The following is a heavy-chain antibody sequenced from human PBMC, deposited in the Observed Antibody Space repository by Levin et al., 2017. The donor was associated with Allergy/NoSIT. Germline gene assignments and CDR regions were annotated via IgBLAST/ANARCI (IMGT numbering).Heavy chain of an antibody. V-gene: IGHV3-74*01. CDR1: GFTFSNYW. J-gene: IGHJ4*02. CDR2: INSDGSST. CDR3: ARVGFDFWSGYLSYFDY. D-gene: IGHD3-3*01. Sequence: QAGGSLRLSCAASGFTFSNYWMHWVRQAPGKGLVWVSHINSDGSSTSYADSVKGRFTISRDNAKNTLYLQMNSLRAEDTAVYYCARVGFDFWSGYLSYFDYWGQGTLVTVSS.